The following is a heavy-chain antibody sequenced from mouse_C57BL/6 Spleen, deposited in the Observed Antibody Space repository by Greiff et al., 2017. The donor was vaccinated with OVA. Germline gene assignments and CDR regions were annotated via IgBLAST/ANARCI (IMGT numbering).Heavy chain of an antibody. CDR2: ISSGGSYT. CDR1: GFTFSSYG. V-gene: IGHV5-6*02. Sequence: DVMLVESGGDLVKPGGSLKLSCAASGFTFSSYGMSWVRQTPDKRLEWVATISSGGSYTYYPDSVKGRFTISRDNAKNTLYLQMSSLKSEDTAMYYCARHYYGSSYEYYAMDYWGQGTSVTVSS. CDR3: ARHYYGSSYEYYAMDY. D-gene: IGHD1-1*01. J-gene: IGHJ4*01.